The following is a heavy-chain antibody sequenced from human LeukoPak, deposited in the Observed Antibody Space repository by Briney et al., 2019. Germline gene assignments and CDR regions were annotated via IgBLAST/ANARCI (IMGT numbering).Heavy chain of an antibody. V-gene: IGHV3-30*18. D-gene: IGHD6-19*01. Sequence: QSGGSLRLSCAASGFTVSSNYMSWVRQAPGKGLEWVAVISYDGRSNKFYADSVKGRFTISRDNSKNTLYLQMSSLRPEDTAVYYCAKDRVLGSSGWYWSLDYWGQGTLVTVSS. J-gene: IGHJ4*02. CDR1: GFTVSSNY. CDR3: AKDRVLGSSGWYWSLDY. CDR2: ISYDGRSNK.